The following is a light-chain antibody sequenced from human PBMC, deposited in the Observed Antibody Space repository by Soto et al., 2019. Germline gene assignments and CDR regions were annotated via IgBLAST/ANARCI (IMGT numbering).Light chain of an antibody. CDR1: QGFSSG. Sequence: AIQLTQSPASLSASPGDRATITCRASQGFSSGLAWFQQKPGKAPKLLIYDASTLESGVPSRFSGSESGTDFTLTISGLQPEDFATYYCQQFDTYSIIFGQGTRLEIK. V-gene: IGKV1-13*02. CDR3: QQFDTYSII. CDR2: DAS. J-gene: IGKJ5*01.